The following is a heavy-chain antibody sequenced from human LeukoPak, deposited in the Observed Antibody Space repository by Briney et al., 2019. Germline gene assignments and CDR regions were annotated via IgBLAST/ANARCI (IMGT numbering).Heavy chain of an antibody. Sequence: ASVKVSCKASGYTFTGYYMHWVRQAPGQGLEWMGWINPNSGGTNYAQKFQGWVTMTRDTSISTAYMELSRLRSDDTAVYYCASAPSYDSSGYSFGYWGQGTLVTVSS. D-gene: IGHD3-22*01. V-gene: IGHV1-2*04. J-gene: IGHJ4*02. CDR3: ASAPSYDSSGYSFGY. CDR1: GYTFTGYY. CDR2: INPNSGGT.